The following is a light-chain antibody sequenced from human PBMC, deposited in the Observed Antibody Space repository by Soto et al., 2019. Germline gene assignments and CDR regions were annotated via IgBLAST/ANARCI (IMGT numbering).Light chain of an antibody. Sequence: QSVLTQPASVSGSPGQSITISCTGTSSDVGRYNYVSWYQQYPGKAPKLMIYDVSGRPSGVSDRFSGSKSGNTASLTISGLQAEDEADYYCNSYTGTSARYVFGTGPKVTVL. J-gene: IGLJ1*01. CDR1: SSDVGRYNY. V-gene: IGLV2-14*03. CDR2: DVS. CDR3: NSYTGTSARYV.